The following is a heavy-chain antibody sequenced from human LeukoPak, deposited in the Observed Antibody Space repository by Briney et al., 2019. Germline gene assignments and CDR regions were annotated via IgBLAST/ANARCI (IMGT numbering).Heavy chain of an antibody. CDR3: ARGLLLWFGEQDY. D-gene: IGHD3-10*01. CDR1: GFTFGDYA. V-gene: IGHV3-21*01. Sequence: GGSLRLSCTASGFTFGDYAMSWVRQAPGKGLEWVSSISSSSSYIYYADSVKGRFTISRDNAKNSLYLQMNSLRAEDTAVYYCARGLLLWFGEQDYWGQGTLVTVSS. CDR2: ISSSSSYI. J-gene: IGHJ4*02.